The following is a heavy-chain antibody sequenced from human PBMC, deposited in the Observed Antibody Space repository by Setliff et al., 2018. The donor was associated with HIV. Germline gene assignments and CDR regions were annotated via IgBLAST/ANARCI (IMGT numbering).Heavy chain of an antibody. D-gene: IGHD5-12*01. CDR1: GGSFSGYY. Sequence: ETLSLTCAVYGGSFSGYYWNWIRQPPGKGLEWIGEIIHSGGTNYNPSLKSRVTISVDTSKNHFSLKLSSVTAADTAVYYCARRSGYAEDYWGQGTLVTVSS. CDR2: IIHSGGT. CDR3: ARRSGYAEDY. V-gene: IGHV4-34*12. J-gene: IGHJ4*02.